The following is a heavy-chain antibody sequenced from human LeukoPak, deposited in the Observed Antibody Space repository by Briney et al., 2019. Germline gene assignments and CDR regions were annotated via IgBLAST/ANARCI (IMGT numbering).Heavy chain of an antibody. D-gene: IGHD4-17*01. Sequence: PGGSLRLSCEASGFTFSDFAMSWVRQAPGKGLEWVSAISSNGANTYYADSVKGRFTISRDNSKNTLYLQMNSLRAEDTAVYYCAKEETYGDYEDYVFDYWGQGTLVTVSS. CDR2: ISSNGANT. J-gene: IGHJ4*02. CDR1: GFTFSDFA. CDR3: AKEETYGDYEDYVFDY. V-gene: IGHV3-23*01.